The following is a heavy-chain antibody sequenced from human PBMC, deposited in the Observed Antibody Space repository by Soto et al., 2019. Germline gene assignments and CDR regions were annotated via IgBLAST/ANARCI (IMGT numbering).Heavy chain of an antibody. J-gene: IGHJ2*01. CDR2: TRNKANSYTT. CDR3: ARGCCGNGVCYRCIDL. V-gene: IGHV3-72*01. D-gene: IGHD2-8*01. CDR1: GFTFSDHY. Sequence: PGGSLRLSCAASGFTFSDHYMDWVRQAPGKWLEWVGRTRNKANSYTTEYAASVKGRFTISRDDSKNSPYLQMNSLKTEDTAVYYCARGCCGNGVCYRCIDLWGRGXLVTVYS.